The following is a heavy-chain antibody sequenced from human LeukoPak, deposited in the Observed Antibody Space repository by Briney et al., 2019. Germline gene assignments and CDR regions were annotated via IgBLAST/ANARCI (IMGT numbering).Heavy chain of an antibody. D-gene: IGHD1-14*01. V-gene: IGHV1-69*05. CDR3: AREPVGEQTEDLDY. J-gene: IGHJ4*02. CDR2: MIIIFGRA. CDR1: GGTFSSYA. Sequence: SSVKVSCKASGGTFSSYAISWVRQAPRPGLEWTGGMIIIFGRANYAQKFQGRVTITTDESTSTAYMELSSLRSADTAVDYCAREPVGEQTEDLDYWGKGTQVTVSS.